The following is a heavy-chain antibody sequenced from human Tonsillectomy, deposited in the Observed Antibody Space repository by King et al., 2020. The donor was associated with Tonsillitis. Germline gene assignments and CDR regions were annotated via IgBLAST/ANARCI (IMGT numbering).Heavy chain of an antibody. V-gene: IGHV4-30-4*01. CDR2: IYYSGST. CDR1: GGSISSGDYY. CDR3: ARDTPSSYSADYDYVWGSYRYTNRFDP. Sequence: QLQESGPGLVKPSQTLSLTCTVSGGSISSGDYYWSWIRQPPGKGLEWIGYIYYSGSTYYNPSLKSRVTISVDTSKNQFSLKLSSVTAADPAVYYCARDTPSSYSADYDYVWGSYRYTNRFDPWGQGTLVTVSS. D-gene: IGHD3-16*02. J-gene: IGHJ5*02.